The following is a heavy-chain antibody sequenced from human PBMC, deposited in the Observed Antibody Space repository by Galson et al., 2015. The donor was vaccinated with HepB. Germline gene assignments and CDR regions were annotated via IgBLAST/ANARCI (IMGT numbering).Heavy chain of an antibody. D-gene: IGHD3-10*01. Sequence: SLRLSCAASGFTFNIYSMNWVRQAPGKGLEWVSYISSSSGTIYYADSVKGRFTISRDNAKNSLYLQMNSLRDEDTAVYYCARDRGSGTYYRGEFDYWGQGTLVTVSS. V-gene: IGHV3-48*02. CDR2: ISSSSGTI. CDR1: GFTFNIYS. J-gene: IGHJ4*02. CDR3: ARDRGSGTYYRGEFDY.